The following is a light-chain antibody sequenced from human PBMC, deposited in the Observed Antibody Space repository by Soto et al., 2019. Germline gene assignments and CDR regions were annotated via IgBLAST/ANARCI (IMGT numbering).Light chain of an antibody. J-gene: IGKJ1*01. CDR2: GAS. Sequence: EIVMTQSPATLSVSPGERATLSCRASQSVSSTLAWYQQKPVQAPRLIIYGASTTATGIPARFSGSGSGTEFTLTISSLQSEDFAVYYCQQYNNWPPWTFGQGTKVEIK. V-gene: IGKV3-15*01. CDR3: QQYNNWPPWT. CDR1: QSVSST.